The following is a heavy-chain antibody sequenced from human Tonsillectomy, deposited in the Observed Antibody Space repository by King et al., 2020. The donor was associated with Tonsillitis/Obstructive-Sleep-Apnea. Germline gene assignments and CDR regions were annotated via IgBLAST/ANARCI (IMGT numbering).Heavy chain of an antibody. Sequence: VQLVESGGGVVRPGGSLRLSCAASGFTFDDYGMSWVRQAPGKGLEWVSGINWNGGSTGYADAVKGRFTISRDNAKNSLYLQMNSLRAEDTALYYCARVPPSTVQYPYYHYYMDVWGKGTTVTVSS. CDR1: GFTFDDYG. D-gene: IGHD4-11*01. J-gene: IGHJ6*03. V-gene: IGHV3-20*04. CDR2: INWNGGST. CDR3: ARVPPSTVQYPYYHYYMDV.